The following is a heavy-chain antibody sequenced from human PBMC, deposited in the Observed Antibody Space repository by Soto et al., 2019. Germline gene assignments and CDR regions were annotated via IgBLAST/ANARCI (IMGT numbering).Heavy chain of an antibody. D-gene: IGHD6-19*01. CDR3: AKAGGYSSGWYTSDYYGMDV. V-gene: IGHV3-23*01. CDR1: GFTFSSYA. Sequence: PGGSLRLSCAASGFTFSSYAMSWVRQAPGKGLEWVSAISGSGGSTYYADSVKGRFTISRDNSKNTLYLQMNSLRAEDTAVYYCAKAGGYSSGWYTSDYYGMDVWGQGTTVTVS. J-gene: IGHJ6*02. CDR2: ISGSGGST.